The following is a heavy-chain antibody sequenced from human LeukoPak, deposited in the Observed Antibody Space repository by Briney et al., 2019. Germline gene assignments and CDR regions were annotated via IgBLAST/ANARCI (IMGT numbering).Heavy chain of an antibody. CDR3: GVNSDY. D-gene: IGHD4-23*01. J-gene: IGHJ4*02. CDR2: IYSGGST. Sequence: GGSLRLSCAASGFTVSSNYMSWVRQAPGKGLEWVSVIYSGGSTCYADSVKGRFTISRGNSKNTLYLQMNSLRAEDTAVYYCGVNSDYWGQGTLVTVSS. V-gene: IGHV3-53*01. CDR1: GFTVSSNY.